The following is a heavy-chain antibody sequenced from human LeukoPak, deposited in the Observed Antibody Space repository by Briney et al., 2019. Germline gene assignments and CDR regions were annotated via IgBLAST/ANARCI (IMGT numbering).Heavy chain of an antibody. CDR2: IYSGGTP. Sequence: GGSLRLSCAASGFTVTSTYMSWVRQAPGKGLEWVSVIYSGGTPYYADSVKGRFTISRDTYKNTVYLQMNSLRAEDTAVYHCARGGPFTGTISTPRASDYWGQGLLVTVSS. V-gene: IGHV3-66*01. CDR3: ARGGPFTGTISTPRASDY. CDR1: GFTVTSTY. D-gene: IGHD1-7*01. J-gene: IGHJ4*02.